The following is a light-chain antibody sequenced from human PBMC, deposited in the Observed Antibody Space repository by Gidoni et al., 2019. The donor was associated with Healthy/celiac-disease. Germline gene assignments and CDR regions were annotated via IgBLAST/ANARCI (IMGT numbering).Light chain of an antibody. V-gene: IGKV3-20*01. Sequence: EIVLTQSPGTLSLSPGERATLSCRASQSVSSSYLAWYQQKPGQAPRLLIYGASSRATGIPDRFSGSGSGTDFTLTISRLEPEDFAVYYCQQYGSSLAVPFGQXTKVEIK. CDR2: GAS. CDR3: QQYGSSLAVP. CDR1: QSVSSSY. J-gene: IGKJ1*01.